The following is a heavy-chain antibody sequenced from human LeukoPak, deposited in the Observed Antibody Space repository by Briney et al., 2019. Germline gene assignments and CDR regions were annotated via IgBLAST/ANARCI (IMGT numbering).Heavy chain of an antibody. Sequence: GGCLRLSCVASGFTFEKYVMNWVRQAPGKGLEWLATIYGSGVSISYADSVKGRFTISRDNSNNTLYLQMNSLRAEDTAMYFCAKDLGWELPAEAYWGQGILVTVSS. J-gene: IGHJ4*02. CDR1: GFTFEKYV. V-gene: IGHV3-23*01. CDR3: AKDLGWELPAEAY. D-gene: IGHD1-26*01. CDR2: IYGSGVSI.